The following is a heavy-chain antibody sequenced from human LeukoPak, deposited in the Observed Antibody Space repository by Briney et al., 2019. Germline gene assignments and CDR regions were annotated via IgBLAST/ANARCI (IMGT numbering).Heavy chain of an antibody. V-gene: IGHV3-21*01. CDR1: GFTFSSYS. CDR3: ARTQNIAAAGPWDY. J-gene: IGHJ4*02. CDR2: ISSSSSYI. D-gene: IGHD6-13*01. Sequence: PGGSLRLSCAASGFTFSSYSMNWVRQAPGKGLEWVSSISSSSSYIYYADSVKGRFTISRDNAKSSLYLQMNSLRAEDTAVYYCARTQNIAAAGPWDYWGQGTLVTVSS.